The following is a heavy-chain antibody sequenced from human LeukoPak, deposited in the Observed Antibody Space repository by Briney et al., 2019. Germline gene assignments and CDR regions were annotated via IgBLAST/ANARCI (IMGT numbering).Heavy chain of an antibody. CDR3: ARDYCSSTSCLFDY. CDR1: GYTFTGYH. CDR2: TNPNSGDT. Sequence: GASVKVSCRASGYTFTGYHIHWVRQAPGQGLEWMGRTNPNSGDTNYAQNFQGRVTMTRDTSINTAYMELSRLRSDDTAVYYCARDYCSSTSCLFDYWGQGTLVTVSS. D-gene: IGHD2-2*01. J-gene: IGHJ4*02. V-gene: IGHV1-2*06.